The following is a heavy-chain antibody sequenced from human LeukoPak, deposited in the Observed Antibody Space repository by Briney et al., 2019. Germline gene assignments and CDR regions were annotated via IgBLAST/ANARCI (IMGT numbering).Heavy chain of an antibody. CDR3: APENLDY. J-gene: IGHJ4*02. CDR2: ISYDGSNK. CDR1: RFTFSSYG. V-gene: IGHV3-30*03. Sequence: TGGSLRLSCAASRFTFSSYGMHWVRQAPGKGLEWVAVISYDGSNKYYADPVKGRFTISRDNSKNTLYLQMNSLRPEDTAVYYCAPENLDYWGQGTLVTVSS.